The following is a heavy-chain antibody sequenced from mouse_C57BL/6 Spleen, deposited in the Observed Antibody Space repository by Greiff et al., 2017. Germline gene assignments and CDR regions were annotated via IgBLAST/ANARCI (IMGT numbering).Heavy chain of an antibody. CDR1: GYSITSGYY. V-gene: IGHV3-6*01. J-gene: IGHJ3*01. CDR3: ARGGNPMAY. CDR2: ISYDGSN. Sequence: EVKLQESGPGLVKPSQSLSLTCSVTGYSITSGYYWNWIRQFPGNKLEWMGYISYDGSNNYNPSLKNRISITRDTSKNQFFLKLNSVTTEDTATYYCARGGNPMAYWGQGTLVTVSA.